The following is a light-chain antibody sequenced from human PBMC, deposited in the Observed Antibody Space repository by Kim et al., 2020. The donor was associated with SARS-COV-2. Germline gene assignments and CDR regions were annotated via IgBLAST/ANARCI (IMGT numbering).Light chain of an antibody. J-gene: IGKJ1*01. CDR1: QGVRDV. CDR3: LQYTGYPRT. CDR2: AAS. Sequence: ASVGDRVPMPCRESQGVRDVLAWFQQKPGKAPERLIYAASTLQSGVPSRFSGSGSGKEFTHTISSQQPEDFATYYCLQYTGYPRTFGQGTKVEI. V-gene: IGKV1-17*01.